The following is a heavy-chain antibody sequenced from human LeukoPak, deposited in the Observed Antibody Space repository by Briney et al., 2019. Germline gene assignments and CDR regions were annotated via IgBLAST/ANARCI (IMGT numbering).Heavy chain of an antibody. D-gene: IGHD1-26*01. CDR1: GGTFSSYA. V-gene: IGHV1-69*04. CDR3: ARGRVGATPVDY. J-gene: IGHJ4*02. CDR2: IIPILGIA. Sequence: SAKVSCKASGGTFSSYAISWVRQAPGQGLEWMGRIIPILGIANYAQKFQGRVTITADKSTSTAYMELSSLRSEDTAVYYCARGRVGATPVDYWGQGTLVTVSS.